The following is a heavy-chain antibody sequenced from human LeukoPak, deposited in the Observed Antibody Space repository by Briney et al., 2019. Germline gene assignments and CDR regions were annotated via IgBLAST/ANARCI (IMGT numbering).Heavy chain of an antibody. J-gene: IGHJ4*02. D-gene: IGHD5/OR15-5a*01. CDR1: GFTFSSYA. V-gene: IGHV3-23*01. Sequence: GGSLRLSCAASGFTFSSYAMSWVRQAPGKGLEWVSAISGSGGSTNYADSVKGRFTISRDNSKNTLYLQMDSLRAEDTAVYYCARVRDVYGQFDYWGQGTLVTVSS. CDR3: ARVRDVYGQFDY. CDR2: ISGSGGST.